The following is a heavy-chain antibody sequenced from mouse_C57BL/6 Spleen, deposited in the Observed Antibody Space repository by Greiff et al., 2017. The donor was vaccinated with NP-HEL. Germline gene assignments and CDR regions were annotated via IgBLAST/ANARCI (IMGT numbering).Heavy chain of an antibody. Sequence: VQLQQSGAELARPGASVKLSCKASGYTFTSYGISWVKQRTGQGLEWIGEIYPRSGNTYYNEKVKGKATPIADKSSSTAYIELRSLTSEDSAVYFCASRSSYYAMDYWGHGTSVTVSS. CDR1: GYTFTSYG. CDR3: ASRSSYYAMDY. CDR2: IYPRSGNT. D-gene: IGHD1-1*01. J-gene: IGHJ4*01. V-gene: IGHV1-81*01.